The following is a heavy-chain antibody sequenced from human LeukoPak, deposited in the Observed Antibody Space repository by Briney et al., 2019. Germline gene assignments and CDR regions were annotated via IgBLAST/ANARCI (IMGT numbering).Heavy chain of an antibody. CDR1: GFTFSSYA. J-gene: IGHJ4*02. CDR2: ISGSGDST. D-gene: IGHD3-3*01. V-gene: IGHV3-23*01. CDR3: ANSADYTDYFDY. Sequence: PGGSLRLSCAASGFTFSSYAMSWVRQAPGKGLEWVSAISGSGDSTYYADSVKGRFTISRDNSKNTLYLQMNSLRPEDTAVYYCANSADYTDYFDYWGQGPLVTVSS.